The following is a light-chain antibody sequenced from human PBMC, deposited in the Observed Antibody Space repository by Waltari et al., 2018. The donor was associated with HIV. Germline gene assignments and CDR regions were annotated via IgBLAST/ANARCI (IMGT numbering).Light chain of an antibody. J-gene: IGLJ2*01. V-gene: IGLV2-8*01. CDR1: SSDVGRFNY. Sequence: QSALTQPPSASGSPGQSVTISCTGTSSDVGRFNYVSWYQQHPGKAPKLMIFEVTKRPSGVPDRFSGSKSGNTASLTGSGLHPEDEADYYCSSYAGSNNLIFGGGTKLTVL. CDR3: SSYAGSNNLI. CDR2: EVT.